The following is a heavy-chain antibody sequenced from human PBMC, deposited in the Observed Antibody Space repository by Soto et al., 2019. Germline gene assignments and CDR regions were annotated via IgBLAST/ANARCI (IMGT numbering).Heavy chain of an antibody. CDR2: IYYIGTT. D-gene: IGHD3-10*01. CDR1: GDSIGSGDYY. V-gene: IGHV4-30-4*01. CDR3: ARGSTYSGFVT. Sequence: QVQLQESGPRLVKPSQTLSLTCTVSGDSIGSGDYYWTWIRQPPGKGLEWIGYIYYIGTTFYNPSLESRVNLTVYTSKTPLSLRVTSVPSGCTAVYYRARGSTYSGFVTWGQGTLITGAS. J-gene: IGHJ5*02.